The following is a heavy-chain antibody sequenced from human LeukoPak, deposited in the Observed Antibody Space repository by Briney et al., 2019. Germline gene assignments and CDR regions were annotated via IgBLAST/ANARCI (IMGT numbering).Heavy chain of an antibody. V-gene: IGHV3-53*01. CDR3: AREDSGYDAFDI. J-gene: IGHJ3*02. D-gene: IGHD1-26*01. Sequence: GGSLRLSCAASGFTVSRKYMSWVRQAPGKGLEWVSVIYSGGSTYDADSVKGRFTISRDNSKNTLYLQMNSLRAEDTAVYYCAREDSGYDAFDIWGQGTMVTVSS. CDR1: GFTVSRKY. CDR2: IYSGGST.